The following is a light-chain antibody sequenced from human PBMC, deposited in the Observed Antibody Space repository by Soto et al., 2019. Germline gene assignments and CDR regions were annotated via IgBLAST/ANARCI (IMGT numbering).Light chain of an antibody. CDR2: DDS. V-gene: IGLV3-21*02. Sequence: SYELTQPPSVSVAPGQTARITCGGTNIGSKSVHWYQQKPGQAPVLVVYDDSDRPSGIPARFSGSNSGNTATLTISRVEAGDEADYYCQVWDSSSDRVFGGGTKVTVL. CDR1: NIGSKS. CDR3: QVWDSSSDRV. J-gene: IGLJ2*01.